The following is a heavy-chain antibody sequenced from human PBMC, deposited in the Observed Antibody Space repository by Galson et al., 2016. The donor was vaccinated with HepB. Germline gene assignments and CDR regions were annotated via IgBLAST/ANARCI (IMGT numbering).Heavy chain of an antibody. Sequence: SLRLSCAASGFTLSDYWMSWVRQAPGKGLEWVANIKQDGSDKYYVDSVKGRFSISRDNTKNSLYLEMNSLRAEDTAVYYCVRKGDALDVWGQGTTVTVSS. CDR3: VRKGDALDV. CDR2: IKQDGSDK. CDR1: GFTLSDYW. V-gene: IGHV3-7*02. J-gene: IGHJ6*01. D-gene: IGHD2-21*02.